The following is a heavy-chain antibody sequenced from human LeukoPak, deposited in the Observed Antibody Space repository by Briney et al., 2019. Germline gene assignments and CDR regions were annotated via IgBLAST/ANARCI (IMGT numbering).Heavy chain of an antibody. CDR2: ISAYNGNT. CDR1: GYTFTSYG. J-gene: IGHJ3*02. V-gene: IGHV1-18*01. CDR3: XXXXGTVFYGDYLIDAFDI. Sequence: ASVKVSCKASGYTFTSYGISWVRQAPGQGLEWMGWISAYNGNTNYAQKLQGRVTMTTDTSTSTAYMELRSLRSDDTAVYYCXXXXGTVFYGDYLIDAFDIWGQGTMVTVSS. D-gene: IGHD4-17*01.